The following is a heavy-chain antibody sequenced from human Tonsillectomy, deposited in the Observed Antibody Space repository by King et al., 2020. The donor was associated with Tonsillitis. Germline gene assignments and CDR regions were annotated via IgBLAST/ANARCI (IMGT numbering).Heavy chain of an antibody. CDR1: GYSFTSYY. J-gene: IGHJ4*02. Sequence: VQLVESGAEVKKPGASVKVSCTASGYSFTSYYIHWVRQAPGQGLEWMGVINPSGGSTNYAQKFQGRVTMTRDTSTSIVYMELSSPRSADTAVYYCARGVIAVAGTRDYFDYWGQXXLVTVSS. V-gene: IGHV1-46*03. CDR2: INPSGGST. D-gene: IGHD6-19*01. CDR3: ARGVIAVAGTRDYFDY.